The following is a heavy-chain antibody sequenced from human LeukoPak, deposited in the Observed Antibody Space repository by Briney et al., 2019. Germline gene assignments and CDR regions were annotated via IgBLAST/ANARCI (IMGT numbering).Heavy chain of an antibody. CDR3: ATDGSIAARDFDY. J-gene: IGHJ4*02. D-gene: IGHD6-6*01. CDR1: GYTFTSYD. CDR2: MNPNSGNT. V-gene: IGHV1-8*01. Sequence: ASVKVSCEASGYTFTSYDINWVRQATGQGLEWMGWMNPNSGNTGYAQKFQGRVTMTRNTSISTAYMELSSLRSEDTAVYYCATDGSIAARDFDYWGQGTLVTVSS.